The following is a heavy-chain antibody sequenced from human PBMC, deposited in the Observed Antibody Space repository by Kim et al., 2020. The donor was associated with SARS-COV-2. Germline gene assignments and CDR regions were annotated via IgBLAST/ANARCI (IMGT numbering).Heavy chain of an antibody. J-gene: IGHJ5*02. CDR3: AKDIGSDYGDYDWFDP. Sequence: SVKGRFTISRDNAKNSLYLQMNSLRAEDTALYYCAKDIGSDYGDYDWFDPWGQGTLVTVSS. V-gene: IGHV3-9*01. D-gene: IGHD4-17*01.